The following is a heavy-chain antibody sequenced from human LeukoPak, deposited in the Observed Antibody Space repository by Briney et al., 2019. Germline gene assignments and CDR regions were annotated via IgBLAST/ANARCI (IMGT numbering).Heavy chain of an antibody. Sequence: GESLKISCKGSGYSFSTYWINWVRQMPGKGLEWMGRIDLSDSYTNYSPSIQGHVTISADKSVSTAYLQWSSLKASDTAMYYCARPGRATVTRLDYWGQGTLVTVTS. D-gene: IGHD4-11*01. V-gene: IGHV5-10-1*01. CDR2: IDLSDSYT. J-gene: IGHJ4*02. CDR1: GYSFSTYW. CDR3: ARPGRATVTRLDY.